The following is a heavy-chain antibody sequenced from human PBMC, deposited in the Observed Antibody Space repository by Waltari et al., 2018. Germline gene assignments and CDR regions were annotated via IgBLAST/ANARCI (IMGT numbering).Heavy chain of an antibody. CDR3: ARDLRFVEQSTFPGGGDF. CDR1: GYSFTRFH. CDR2: INPSDGNA. V-gene: IGHV1-46*01. Sequence: QVQLVQSEAEVKKPGASVRVSCKASGYSFTRFHVYWVRQAPGQGLEWMGIINPSDGNAKYAQKFQGRMTLTRDTSTTTVYMQMSSLRSEDTAVYYCARDLRFVEQSTFPGGGDFWGPGTLVTVSS. J-gene: IGHJ4*02. D-gene: IGHD3-3*01.